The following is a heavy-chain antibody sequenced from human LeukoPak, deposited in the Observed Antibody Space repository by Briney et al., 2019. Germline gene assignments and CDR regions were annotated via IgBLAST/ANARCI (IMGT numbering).Heavy chain of an antibody. J-gene: IGHJ3*02. CDR1: GYSISSGYY. Sequence: SETLSLTCTVPGYSISSGYYWGWIWQPPGKGLEWIGSIYHSGSTYYNPSLKSRVTISVDTSKNQFSLKLSSVTAADTAVYYCARSRANAFDIWGQGTMVTVSS. CDR2: IYHSGST. V-gene: IGHV4-38-2*02. CDR3: ARSRANAFDI.